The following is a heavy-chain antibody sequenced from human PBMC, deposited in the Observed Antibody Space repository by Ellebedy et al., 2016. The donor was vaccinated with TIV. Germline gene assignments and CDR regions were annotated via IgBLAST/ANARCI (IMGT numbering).Heavy chain of an antibody. V-gene: IGHV4-59*01. CDR1: GGSISSYY. CDR2: IYYSEST. Sequence: MPSETLSLTCTVSGGSISSYYWSWIRQPPGKGLELIGYIYYSESTNYNPSLKSRVTISVDTSKNQFSLKLSSGTAADTAVYYCARVTQFSSPDRWAKYYYYGMDVWGQGTTVTVSS. J-gene: IGHJ6*02. CDR3: ARVTQFSSPDRWAKYYYYGMDV. D-gene: IGHD6-13*01.